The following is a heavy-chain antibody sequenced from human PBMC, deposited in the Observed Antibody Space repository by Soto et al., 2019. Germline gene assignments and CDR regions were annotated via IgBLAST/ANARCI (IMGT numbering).Heavy chain of an antibody. CDR3: AKPPGIFGVVTQPFDF. CDR1: GFTFSSYA. V-gene: IGHV3-23*01. D-gene: IGHD3-3*01. Sequence: EVQLLESGGGLVQPGGSLRLSCAASGFTFSSYAMSWVRQAPGKGLEWVSAISGSGGSTYYADSVKGRFTISRDNSKNTLYLQMNSLRAEDTGVYYCAKPPGIFGVVTQPFDFWGQGTLVTVSS. J-gene: IGHJ4*02. CDR2: ISGSGGST.